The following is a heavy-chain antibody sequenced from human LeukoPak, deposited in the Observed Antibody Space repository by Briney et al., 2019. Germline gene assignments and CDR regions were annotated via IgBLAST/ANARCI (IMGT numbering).Heavy chain of an antibody. D-gene: IGHD5-12*01. V-gene: IGHV3-7*03. J-gene: IGHJ6*02. CDR1: GFTFSNYW. CDR3: AKGGGYDSYYYGMDV. Sequence: PGGSLRLSCAASGFTFSNYWMTWVRQAPGKGLEWVANIKQDGSETYYVDSVKVRFTIPRDNAKNSLYLQMTSLRAEDTALYYCAKGGGYDSYYYGMDVWGQGTTVTVSS. CDR2: IKQDGSET.